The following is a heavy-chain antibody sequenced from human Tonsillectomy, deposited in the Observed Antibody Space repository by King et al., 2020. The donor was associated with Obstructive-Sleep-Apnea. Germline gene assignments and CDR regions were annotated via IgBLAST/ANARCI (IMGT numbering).Heavy chain of an antibody. V-gene: IGHV3-30*04. D-gene: IGHD3-10*01. CDR3: ARGPQMVRGVIGWFDP. J-gene: IGHJ5*02. CDR2: ISYGGVNK. Sequence: VQLVESGGGVVQPGRSLRLSCAASGFNFSSYSLHWVRQAPGKGLEGVAVISYGGVNKYYADSVKGRFTISRDNSKNTLYLQMNSLRAEETAVYYCARGPQMVRGVIGWFDPWGQGTLVTVSS. CDR1: GFNFSSYS.